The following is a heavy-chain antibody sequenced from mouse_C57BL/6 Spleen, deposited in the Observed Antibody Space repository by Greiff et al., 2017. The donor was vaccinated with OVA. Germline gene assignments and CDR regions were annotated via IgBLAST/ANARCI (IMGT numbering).Heavy chain of an antibody. V-gene: IGHV5-6*02. J-gene: IGHJ4*01. Sequence: EVKLEESGGDLVKPGGSLKLSCAASGFTFSSYGMSWVRQTPDKRLEWVATISSGGSYTYYPDSVKGRFTISRDNAKNTLYLQMSSLKSEDTAMYYCARYGNDYAMDYWGQGTSVTVSS. CDR2: ISSGGSYT. CDR3: ARYGNDYAMDY. D-gene: IGHD2-10*02. CDR1: GFTFSSYG.